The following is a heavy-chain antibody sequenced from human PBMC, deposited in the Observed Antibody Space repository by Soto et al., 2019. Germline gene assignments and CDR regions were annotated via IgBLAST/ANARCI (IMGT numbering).Heavy chain of an antibody. V-gene: IGHV5-10-1*01. D-gene: IGHD2-2*01. CDR1: GYSFTSYW. CDR2: IDPSDSYT. J-gene: IGHJ6*02. Sequence: GESLKISCKGSGYSFTSYWISWVRQMPGKGLEWRGRIDPSDSYTNYSPSFQGHVTISADKSISTAYLQWSSLKASDTAMYYCARAPDIVVVPAAMVLNYYGMDVWGQGTTVTVSS. CDR3: ARAPDIVVVPAAMVLNYYGMDV.